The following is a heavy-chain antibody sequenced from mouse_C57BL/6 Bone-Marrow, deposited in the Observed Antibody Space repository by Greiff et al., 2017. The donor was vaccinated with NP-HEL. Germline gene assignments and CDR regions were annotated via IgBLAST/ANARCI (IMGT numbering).Heavy chain of an antibody. D-gene: IGHD1-1*01. J-gene: IGHJ4*01. CDR1: GYTFTSYW. Sequence: QVHVKQPGAELVKPGASVKLSCKASGYTFTSYWMHWVKQRPGRGLEWIGRIDPNSGGTKYNEKFKSKATLTVDKPSSTAYMQLSSLTSEDSAVYYCARLGVARGGYAMDYWGQGTSVTVSS. V-gene: IGHV1-72*01. CDR3: ARLGVARGGYAMDY. CDR2: IDPNSGGT.